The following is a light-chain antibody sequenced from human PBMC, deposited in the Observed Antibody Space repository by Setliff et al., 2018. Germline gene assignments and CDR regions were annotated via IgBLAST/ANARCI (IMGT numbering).Light chain of an antibody. CDR2: NVG. CDR3: CSHTISSTRV. J-gene: IGLJ1*01. CDR1: SSDVGNYIY. V-gene: IGLV2-14*01. Sequence: QSALTQPASVSGSPGQTITISCTGTSSDVGNYIYVSWYQQHPGKAPKLMIYNVGNRPSGVSNRFSGSKSGNTASLTISGLQAEDEADYYCCSHTISSTRVFGTGTKAPS.